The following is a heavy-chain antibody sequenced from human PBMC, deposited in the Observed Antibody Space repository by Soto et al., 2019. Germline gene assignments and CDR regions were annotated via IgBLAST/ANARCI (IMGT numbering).Heavy chain of an antibody. Sequence: QVQLVQSGAAVKKPGSSVKVSCKASGGTSRSLSVTWVRQAPGHGLEWMGGITPLFGIPNYPQTFQGRLTITADKSTGTAYLELSSLRSEDTAVYYCARDTHSAGGWFDTWGRGTLVTVSS. CDR2: ITPLFGIP. D-gene: IGHD2-15*01. J-gene: IGHJ5*02. CDR1: GGTSRSLS. CDR3: ARDTHSAGGWFDT. V-gene: IGHV1-69*17.